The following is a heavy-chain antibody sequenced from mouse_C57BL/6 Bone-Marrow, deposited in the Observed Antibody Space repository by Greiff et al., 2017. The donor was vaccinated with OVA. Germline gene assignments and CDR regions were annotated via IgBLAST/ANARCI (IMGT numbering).Heavy chain of an antibody. J-gene: IGHJ2*01. D-gene: IGHD2-4*01. CDR3: AKIYYDFLYYFDY. CDR1: GYTFTSYW. CDR2: INPSSGYT. Sequence: QVQLQQSGAELAKPGASVKLSCKASGYTFTSYWMHWVKQRPGQGLEWIGYINPSSGYTKYNQKFKDKATLTADKSSSKAYMQLSSLTYEDSAVYYCAKIYYDFLYYFDYWGQGTTLTVAS. V-gene: IGHV1-7*01.